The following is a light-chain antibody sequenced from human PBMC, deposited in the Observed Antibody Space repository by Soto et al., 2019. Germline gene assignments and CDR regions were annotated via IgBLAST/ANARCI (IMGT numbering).Light chain of an antibody. CDR1: TSDLGSYNF. V-gene: IGLV2-11*01. J-gene: IGLJ2*01. CDR2: DVT. Sequence: QSALTQPRSVSGSPGQSVTISCNGTTSDLGSYNFVSWYQQHPGKAPKLMIYDVTKRPSGVPDRFSGSKSGHTASLTISWLQADDEADYSCCSYAGRPVVFCGGTKVTVL. CDR3: CSYAGRPVV.